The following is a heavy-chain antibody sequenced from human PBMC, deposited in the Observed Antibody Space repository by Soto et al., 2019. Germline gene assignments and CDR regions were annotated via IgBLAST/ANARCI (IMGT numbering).Heavy chain of an antibody. D-gene: IGHD6-25*01. Sequence: EVQLLESGGGLVQPGGSLRLSCAASGFTFSTHAMIWVRQAPGKGLNWVSTVDVGGGSTYYTDSVKGRFTVSRDNSKNTVYPQLNTRIAEDTAIYVCARDSGPAGAWACDIWGQGTMVTVSS. J-gene: IGHJ3*02. CDR1: GFTFSTHA. V-gene: IGHV3-23*01. CDR2: VDVGGGST. CDR3: ARDSGPAGAWACDI.